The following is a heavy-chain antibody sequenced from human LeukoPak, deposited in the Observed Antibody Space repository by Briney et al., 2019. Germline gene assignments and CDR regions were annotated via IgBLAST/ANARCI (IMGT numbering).Heavy chain of an antibody. Sequence: ASVKVSCKASGYTFSSYGISWVRQAPGQGPEWMGWISAYNGNTHYAQKFQGRVTMTRNTSISTAYMELSSLRSEDTAVYYCARGQYYDSSGYYDDAFDIWGQGTVVTVSS. J-gene: IGHJ3*02. D-gene: IGHD3-22*01. CDR3: ARGQYYDSSGYYDDAFDI. V-gene: IGHV1-18*01. CDR2: ISAYNGNT. CDR1: GYTFSSYG.